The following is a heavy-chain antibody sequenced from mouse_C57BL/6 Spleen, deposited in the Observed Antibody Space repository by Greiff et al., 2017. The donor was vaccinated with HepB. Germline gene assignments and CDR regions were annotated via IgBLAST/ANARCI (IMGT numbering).Heavy chain of an antibody. J-gene: IGHJ3*01. D-gene: IGHD1-1*02. CDR2: INPSNGGT. CDR1: GYTFTSYW. V-gene: IGHV1-53*01. CDR3: ARPAMGWFQAWFAY. Sequence: VQLQQPGTELVKPGASVKLSCKASGYTFTSYWMHWVKQRPGQGLVWIGNINPSNGGTNYNEKFKSKATLTVDKSSSTAYMQLSSLTSEDSAVYYCARPAMGWFQAWFAYWGQGTLVTVSA.